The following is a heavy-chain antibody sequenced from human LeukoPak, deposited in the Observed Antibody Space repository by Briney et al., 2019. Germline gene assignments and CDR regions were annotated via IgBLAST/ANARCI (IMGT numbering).Heavy chain of an antibody. CDR2: INHSGST. J-gene: IGHJ6*03. V-gene: IGHV4-34*01. D-gene: IGHD5-24*01. CDR1: GGSFSGYY. Sequence: PSETLSLTCAVYGGSFSGYYWSWIRQPPGKGLEWIGEINHSGSTNYNPSLKSRVTISVDTSKNQFSLKLSSVTAADMAVYYCAREGMTTIPYYYYYMDVWGKGTTVTISS. CDR3: AREGMTTIPYYYYYMDV.